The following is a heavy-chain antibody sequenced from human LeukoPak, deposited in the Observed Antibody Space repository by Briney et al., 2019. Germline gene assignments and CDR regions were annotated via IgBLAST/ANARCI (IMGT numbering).Heavy chain of an antibody. J-gene: IGHJ4*02. CDR1: GFTFSKYG. CDR2: IGGTGGNI. CDR3: LRDNYSYRLDV. D-gene: IGHD2-21*01. Sequence: GGSLRLSCAASGFTFSKYGMHWVRQAPGKGLEWVSAIGGTGGNIFYTDSVKGRFTISSDNSKNTLYLHMNSLRAEDTAIYYCLRDNYSYRLDVWGQGTIVTVSS. V-gene: IGHV3-23*01.